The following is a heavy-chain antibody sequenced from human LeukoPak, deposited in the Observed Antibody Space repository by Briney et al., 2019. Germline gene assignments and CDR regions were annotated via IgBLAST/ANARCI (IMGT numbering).Heavy chain of an antibody. D-gene: IGHD6-19*01. Sequence: GGSLRLSCAGSAFTFSSYSMNWVRQAPGKGLEWVSSISSSSSYIYYADSVKGRFTISRDNAKNSLYLQMNSLRAEDTAVYYCARDPPSSGHNYWGQGTLVTVSS. CDR2: ISSSSSYI. V-gene: IGHV3-21*01. CDR3: ARDPPSSGHNY. CDR1: AFTFSSYS. J-gene: IGHJ4*02.